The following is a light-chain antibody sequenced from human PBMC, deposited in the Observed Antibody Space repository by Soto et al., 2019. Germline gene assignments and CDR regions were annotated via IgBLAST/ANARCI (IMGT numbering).Light chain of an antibody. CDR2: AAS. V-gene: IGKV1-39*01. Sequence: DIQMTQSPSSLSASVGDRVTITCRASQSISSYLNWYQQKPGKAPKLLIYAASSLQSGVPSRFSGSGSGTDFTLTISSLQHEDFATYYCPQSYSTPRTFGQGTKVDIK. J-gene: IGKJ1*01. CDR3: PQSYSTPRT. CDR1: QSISSY.